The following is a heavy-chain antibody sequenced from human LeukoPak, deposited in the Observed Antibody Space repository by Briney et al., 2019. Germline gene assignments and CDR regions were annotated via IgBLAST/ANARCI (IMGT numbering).Heavy chain of an antibody. CDR1: GGSISSGGYY. V-gene: IGHV4-30-2*01. J-gene: IGHJ4*02. D-gene: IGHD6-13*01. CDR2: IYHSGST. CDR3: ARLGIAAAGVDY. Sequence: SETLSLTCTVSGGSISSGGYYWSWIRQPPGKGLEWIGYIYHSGSTYYNPSLKSRVTISVDTSKNQFSLKLSSVTAADTAVYYCARLGIAAAGVDYWGQGTLVTVSS.